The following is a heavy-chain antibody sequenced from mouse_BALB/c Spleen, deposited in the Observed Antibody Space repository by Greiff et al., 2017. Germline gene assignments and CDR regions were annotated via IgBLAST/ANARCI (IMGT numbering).Heavy chain of an antibody. Sequence: EVKLVESGGGLVKPGGSLKLSCAASGFAFSSYDMSWVRQTPEKRLEWVAYISSGGGSTYYPDTVKGRFTISRDNAKNTLYLQMSSLKSEDTAMYYCARHAGLYYAMDYWGQGTSVTVSS. J-gene: IGHJ4*01. V-gene: IGHV5-12-1*01. CDR2: ISSGGGST. CDR3: ARHAGLYYAMDY. CDR1: GFAFSSYD.